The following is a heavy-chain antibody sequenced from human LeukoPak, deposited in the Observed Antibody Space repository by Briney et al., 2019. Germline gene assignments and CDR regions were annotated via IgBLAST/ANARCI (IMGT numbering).Heavy chain of an antibody. Sequence: SETLSLTCAVYGGSFSGYYWSWIRQPPGKGLEWIGEINHSGSTNYNPSLKSRVTISVDTSKNQFSLKLSSVTAADTAVYYCARDPYYYDSSGSYSAFDIWGQGTMVTVSS. V-gene: IGHV4-34*01. CDR2: INHSGST. CDR3: ARDPYYYDSSGSYSAFDI. J-gene: IGHJ3*02. CDR1: GGSFSGYY. D-gene: IGHD3-22*01.